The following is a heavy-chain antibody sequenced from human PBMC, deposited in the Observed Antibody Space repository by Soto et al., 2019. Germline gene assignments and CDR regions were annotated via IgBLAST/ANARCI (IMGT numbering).Heavy chain of an antibody. D-gene: IGHD3-22*01. CDR3: ARHPSRRYYDSSGYYYPLVYGMDV. CDR1: GLSISLYY. V-gene: IGHV4-59*08. J-gene: IGHJ6*02. CDR2: IYYTGST. Sequence: PSETLSLTCTISGLSISLYYWSWIRLPPGKGLEWIGYIYYTGSTNHNPSLKSRVTISVDTSKNQFSLKLSPVTAADTAVYYCARHPSRRYYDSSGYYYPLVYGMDVWGQGTTVTVSS.